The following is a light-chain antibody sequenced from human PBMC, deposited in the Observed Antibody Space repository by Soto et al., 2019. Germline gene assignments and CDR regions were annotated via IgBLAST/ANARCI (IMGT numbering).Light chain of an antibody. V-gene: IGKV3-11*01. CDR1: QYINTR. Sequence: EIVLTHSPATLSSLPLDRDTLSSTASQYINTRLAWYQHRPGKAPRLLIYQASTRAAGIPARFSASGTGTDFTLTISDVQPEDFAVYYCHQRQSWPRTFGQGTKVDIK. J-gene: IGKJ1*01. CDR2: QAS. CDR3: HQRQSWPRT.